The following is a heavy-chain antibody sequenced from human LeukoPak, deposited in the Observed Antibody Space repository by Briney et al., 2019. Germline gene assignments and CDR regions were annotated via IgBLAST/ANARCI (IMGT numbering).Heavy chain of an antibody. D-gene: IGHD3-10*01. J-gene: IGHJ6*03. CDR1: VYTFTSYD. Sequence: ASVKVACKASVYTFTSYDINWVRQATGQGLEWMGWMNPNSGNTGYAQKFQGRVTMTRNTSISTAYMELSSLRSEDTAVYYCARDAVLLRFGESHANYYYMDVWGKGTTVTVSS. V-gene: IGHV1-8*01. CDR2: MNPNSGNT. CDR3: ARDAVLLRFGESHANYYYMDV.